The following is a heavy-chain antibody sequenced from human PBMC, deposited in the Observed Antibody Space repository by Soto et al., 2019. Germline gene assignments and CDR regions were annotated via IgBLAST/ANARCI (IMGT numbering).Heavy chain of an antibody. D-gene: IGHD1-26*01. CDR1: GASLSRYY. CDR2: IYATGDT. J-gene: IGHJ5*02. Sequence: PSETLSLTCNVSGASLSRYYWSWIRQPPGKGLEWIGRIYATGDTDYNPSLKSRISMSADMSKKQFSLTLRSVTAADTAIYYCVRDGTKNLRDRFEPWGRGILVTVSS. V-gene: IGHV4-4*07. CDR3: VRDGTKNLRDRFEP.